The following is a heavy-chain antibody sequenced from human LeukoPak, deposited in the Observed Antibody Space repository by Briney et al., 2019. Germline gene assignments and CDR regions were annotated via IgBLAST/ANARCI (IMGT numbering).Heavy chain of an antibody. J-gene: IGHJ4*02. CDR1: GGSISINAYY. D-gene: IGHD4-17*01. Sequence: SETLSLTCTVSGGSISINAYYGGWIRQPPGKGLEWIGSIYYSGSTYYHPSLKGRVTISVDTSKNQFSLKLSSVTAADTAVYHCARHCHHGDYYYWGQGTLVTVSS. V-gene: IGHV4-39*01. CDR3: ARHCHHGDYYY. CDR2: IYYSGST.